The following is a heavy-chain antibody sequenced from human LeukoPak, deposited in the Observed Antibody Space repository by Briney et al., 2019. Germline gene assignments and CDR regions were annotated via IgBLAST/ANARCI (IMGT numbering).Heavy chain of an antibody. Sequence: SETLSLTCTVSGGSISTYYWSWIRRPPGKGLEWIAYIHASGPTNYNPSLKSRITISVDTSKNQFSLKLSSVTAADTAVYYCARHDASIAARPFDNWGQGTLVTVSS. J-gene: IGHJ4*02. CDR1: GGSISTYY. CDR2: IHASGPT. V-gene: IGHV4-4*09. CDR3: ARHDASIAARPFDN. D-gene: IGHD6-6*01.